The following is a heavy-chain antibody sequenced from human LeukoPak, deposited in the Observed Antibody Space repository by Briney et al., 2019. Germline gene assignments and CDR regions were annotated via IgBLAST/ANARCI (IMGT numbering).Heavy chain of an antibody. CDR1: GGTFSTYA. D-gene: IGHD2-21*01. V-gene: IGHV1-69*05. Sequence: ASVKVSCKASGGTFSTYAITWVRQAPGQGLEWMGGIIPLFGTANYAQKFQGRVTITTDESTSTAYMELSSLRSGDTAMYYCACGGDFYYYMDVWGKGATVTVSS. J-gene: IGHJ6*03. CDR2: IIPLFGTA. CDR3: ACGGDFYYYMDV.